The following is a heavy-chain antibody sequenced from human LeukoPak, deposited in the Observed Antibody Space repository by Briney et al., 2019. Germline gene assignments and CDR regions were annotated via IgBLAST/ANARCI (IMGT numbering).Heavy chain of an antibody. CDR1: GFTFSSYG. CDR2: ISYDGSNK. Sequence: GGSLRLSCAASGFTFSSYGMHWVRQAPGKGLEWVAVISYDGSNKYYADSVKGRFTISRDNSKNTLYLQMNSLRAEDTAVYYCARDLVVWGFGCQVSRHCIGWFDPWGQGTLVTVSS. V-gene: IGHV3-30*03. D-gene: IGHD2-15*01. CDR3: ARDLVVWGFGCQVSRHCIGWFDP. J-gene: IGHJ5*02.